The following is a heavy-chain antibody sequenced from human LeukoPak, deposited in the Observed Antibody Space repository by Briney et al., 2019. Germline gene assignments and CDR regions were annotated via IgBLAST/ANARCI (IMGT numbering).Heavy chain of an antibody. J-gene: IGHJ4*02. V-gene: IGHV1-46*01. CDR1: GYTFTSYY. CDR2: INPSGGST. Sequence: ASVKVSCKASGYTFTSYYMHWVRQAPGQGLEWMGIINPSGGSTSYAQKFQGRVTMTRVMSTSTVYMELSSLRSEDTAVYYCARYSSSTRGYFDYWGQGTLVTVSS. CDR3: ARYSSSTRGYFDY. D-gene: IGHD6-6*01.